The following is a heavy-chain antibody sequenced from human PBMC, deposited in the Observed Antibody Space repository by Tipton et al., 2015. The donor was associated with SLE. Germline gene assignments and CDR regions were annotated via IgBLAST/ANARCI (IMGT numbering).Heavy chain of an antibody. CDR1: GFTFSMYA. Sequence: SLRLSCAASGFTFSMYAVHWVRQAPGKGLEWVSLIHSGGSGTFYADSVKGRFTISRDNSKNTVYLQMNSLRADDTAVYYCVKDLPQRCHFDFRYMDVWGKGTTVTVSS. CDR2: IHSGGSGT. D-gene: IGHD3-3*01. J-gene: IGHJ6*03. CDR3: VKDLPQRCHFDFRYMDV. V-gene: IGHV3-23*03.